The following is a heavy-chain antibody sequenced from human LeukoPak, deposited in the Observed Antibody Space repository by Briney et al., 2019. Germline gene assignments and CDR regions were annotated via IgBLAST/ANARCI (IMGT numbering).Heavy chain of an antibody. CDR1: GFTFSSLS. V-gene: IGHV3-7*04. Sequence: PGGSLRLSCEASGFTFSSLSMTWVRQAPREGLEWVATIKEDGNEKHYVDSVKGRFTISRDNTKNSLYLQMNSLRVEDTAVYYCAGGVTAGYWGQGTLVTVSS. D-gene: IGHD2-21*02. CDR3: AGGVTAGY. CDR2: IKEDGNEK. J-gene: IGHJ4*02.